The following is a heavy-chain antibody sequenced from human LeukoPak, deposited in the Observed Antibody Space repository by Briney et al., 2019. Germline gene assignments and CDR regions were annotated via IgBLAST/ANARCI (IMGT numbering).Heavy chain of an antibody. V-gene: IGHV3-30-3*01. CDR2: ISYDGSNK. CDR1: GFSFSSYS. J-gene: IGHJ3*02. CDR3: ARTYYDSSGYAFDI. D-gene: IGHD3-22*01. Sequence: PGGSLRLSCAVSGFSFSSYSMHWVRQAPGKGLEWVAVISYDGSNKYYADSVKGRFTISRDNSKNTLYLQMNSLRAEDTAVYYCARTYYDSSGYAFDIWGQGTMVTVSS.